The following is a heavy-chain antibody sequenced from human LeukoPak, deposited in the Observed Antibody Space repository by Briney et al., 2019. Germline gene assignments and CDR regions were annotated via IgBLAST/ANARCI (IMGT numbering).Heavy chain of an antibody. CDR1: GLTVSDVW. Sequence: GGSLRLSCTVSGLTVSDVWMNWVRQSAGRGLEWVGRIKSKMAGGTADYAAPVKGRFTISRDDSRNTVDLQMNGLTVEDTALYYCAWGGAQHYESWGQGTLVTVSS. J-gene: IGHJ4*02. CDR2: IKSKMAGGTA. CDR3: AWGGAQHYES. D-gene: IGHD3-16*01. V-gene: IGHV3-15*07.